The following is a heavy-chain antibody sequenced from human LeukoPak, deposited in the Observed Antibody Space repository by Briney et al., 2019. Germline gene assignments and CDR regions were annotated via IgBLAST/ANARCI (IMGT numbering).Heavy chain of an antibody. Sequence: ASVKVSCKASGYTFTNYAINWVRQAPGQRLQWMGWSNAGNGHTKYSQEFQDKVTITRDTSASTGYMELSSLRSEDMAAYYCARSDYWDSLDYWGQGTLVTVSS. J-gene: IGHJ4*02. CDR2: SNAGNGHT. V-gene: IGHV1-3*02. D-gene: IGHD1-7*01. CDR1: GYTFTNYA. CDR3: ARSDYWDSLDY.